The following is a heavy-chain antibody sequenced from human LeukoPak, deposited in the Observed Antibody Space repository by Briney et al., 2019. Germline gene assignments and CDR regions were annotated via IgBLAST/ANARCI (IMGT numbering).Heavy chain of an antibody. CDR1: GFTFSSYA. CDR3: AKLTSASGAYGVDV. CDR2: ISGSGGSK. Sequence: GGSLRLSCAASGFTFSSYAMNWVRQAPGTGLEWVSTISGSGGSKHYADSVEGRFTISRDNSKNTVYLQMNSLRAEDTAIYYCAKLTSASGAYGVDVWGQGTTVTVSS. V-gene: IGHV3-23*01. J-gene: IGHJ6*02. D-gene: IGHD3-10*01.